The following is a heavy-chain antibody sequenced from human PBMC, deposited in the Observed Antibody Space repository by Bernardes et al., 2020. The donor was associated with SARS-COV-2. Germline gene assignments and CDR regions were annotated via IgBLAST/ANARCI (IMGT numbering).Heavy chain of an antibody. J-gene: IGHJ4*02. CDR1: GGSFRGSY. CDR3: ARVTPSGSIY. D-gene: IGHD3-22*01. CDR2: INHSGST. Sequence: SATLAPTCAVYGGSFRGSYWSWIRQPPGKGLEWIGEINHSGSTNYNPSLKSRVTISVDTSKNQFSLKLSSVTAADTAVYYCARVTPSGSIYWGQGTLVTVSS. V-gene: IGHV4-34*01.